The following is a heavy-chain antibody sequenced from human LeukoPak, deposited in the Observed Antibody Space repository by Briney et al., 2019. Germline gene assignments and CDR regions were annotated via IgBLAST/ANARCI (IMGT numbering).Heavy chain of an antibody. Sequence: GGSLRLSCAASGFTFSSYGMHWVRQAPGKGLEWVAVISYDGSNKYYADSVKGRFTISRDNSKNTLYLQMNSLRAEDTAVYYCAKEEQQLGCDYWGQGTLVTVSS. D-gene: IGHD6-13*01. V-gene: IGHV3-30*18. CDR2: ISYDGSNK. J-gene: IGHJ4*02. CDR1: GFTFSSYG. CDR3: AKEEQQLGCDY.